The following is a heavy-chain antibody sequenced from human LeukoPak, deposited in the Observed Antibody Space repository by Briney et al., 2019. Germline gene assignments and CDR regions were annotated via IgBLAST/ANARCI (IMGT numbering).Heavy chain of an antibody. CDR2: ISWNSGSI. CDR1: GFTFDDYA. V-gene: IGHV3-9*01. Sequence: GGSLRLSCAASGFTFDDYAMHWVRQAPGKGLEWVSGISWNSGSIGYADSVKGRFTISRDNAKNSLYLQMNSPRAEDTALYYCAKGSHGDYVYYFDYWGQGTLVTVSS. D-gene: IGHD4-17*01. J-gene: IGHJ4*02. CDR3: AKGSHGDYVYYFDY.